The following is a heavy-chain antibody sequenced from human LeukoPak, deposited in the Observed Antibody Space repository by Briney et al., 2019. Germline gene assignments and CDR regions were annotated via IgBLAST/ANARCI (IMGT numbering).Heavy chain of an antibody. D-gene: IGHD1-26*01. CDR3: AKGGGRELLAYYFDY. V-gene: IGHV3-23*01. CDR2: ISGSGGST. J-gene: IGHJ4*02. CDR1: GFTFSSYA. Sequence: PGGSLRLSCAASGFTFSSYAMSWVRQAPGMGLEWVSAISGSGGSTSYADSVKGRFTIFRDNSKNTLYLQINSLRADDTAVYYCAKGGGRELLAYYFDYWGQGTLVTVSS.